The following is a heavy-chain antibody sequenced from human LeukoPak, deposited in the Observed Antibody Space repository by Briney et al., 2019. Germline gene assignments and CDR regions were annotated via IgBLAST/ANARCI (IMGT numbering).Heavy chain of an antibody. CDR1: GFTFSSYW. D-gene: IGHD3-3*01. CDR2: INSDGSST. J-gene: IGHJ4*02. V-gene: IGHV3-74*01. Sequence: GGSLRLSCAASGFTFSSYWMHWVRQAPGKGLVWVSRINSDGSSTSYADSVKGRFTISRDNAKNTLYLQMNSLRAEDTAVYYCARGSGNYDFWSGYYYGTLDYWGQGTLVTVSS. CDR3: ARGSGNYDFWSGYYYGTLDY.